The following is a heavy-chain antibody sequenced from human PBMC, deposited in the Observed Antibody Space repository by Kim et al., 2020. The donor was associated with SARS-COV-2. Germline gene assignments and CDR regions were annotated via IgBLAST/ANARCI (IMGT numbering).Heavy chain of an antibody. CDR2: INPNLGVT. CDR3: ARPYSATLNSNFDF. V-gene: IGHV1-2*02. CDR1: GYRFTGYY. Sequence: ASVKVSCKASGYRFTGYYIHWVRQAPGQGLEWMGWINPNLGVTNYAPKFQGRVTMTRDTSSSTAYMEVNNLTSDDTAVYYCARPYSATLNSNFDFWGQGTLVTVSS. D-gene: IGHD5-12*01. J-gene: IGHJ4*02.